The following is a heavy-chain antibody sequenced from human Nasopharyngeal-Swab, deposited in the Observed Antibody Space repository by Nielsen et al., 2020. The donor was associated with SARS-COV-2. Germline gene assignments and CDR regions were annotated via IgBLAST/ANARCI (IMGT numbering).Heavy chain of an antibody. CDR2: IYYSGRT. CDR1: GGSFSGYY. CDR3: AREGDSGYDFFFDP. D-gene: IGHD5-12*01. V-gene: IGHV4-59*01. Sequence: SETLSLTCAVYGGSFSGYYWSWIRQPPGKGLEWIGYIYYSGRTNYNPSLKSRVTISVDTSKNQFSLKLSSVTAADTAVYYCAREGDSGYDFFFDPWGQGTLVTVSS. J-gene: IGHJ5*02.